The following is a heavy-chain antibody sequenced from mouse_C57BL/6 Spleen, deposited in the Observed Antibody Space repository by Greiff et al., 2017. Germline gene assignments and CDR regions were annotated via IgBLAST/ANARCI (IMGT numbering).Heavy chain of an antibody. CDR1: GFNIKNTY. J-gene: IGHJ2*01. V-gene: IGHV14-3*01. Sequence: VQLQQSVAELVRPWASVKFSCTASGFNIKNTYMHWVKQRPEQGLEWIGRIDPAHGNTQYAPKFQGKATITADTSYNTAYLKLSSLTSKDTAIYYCAFITTVVDYWGQGTTLTVSS. CDR3: AFITTVVDY. CDR2: IDPAHGNT. D-gene: IGHD1-1*01.